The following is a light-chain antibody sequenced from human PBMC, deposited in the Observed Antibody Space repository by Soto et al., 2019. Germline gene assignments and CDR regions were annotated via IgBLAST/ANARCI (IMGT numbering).Light chain of an antibody. J-gene: IGKJ4*01. V-gene: IGKV4-1*01. CDR2: WAS. CDR1: RRITSSSNNPNY. Sequence: DIVMSQSPDYLAVSLGERATVNCKSSRRITSSSNNPNYLAWYQQKPGQPPKLLIHWASTREPGVPDRFSGSGSWTDFTLTISSLQAEELATYDCQEYYTHGIAFGGGTKVDIK. CDR3: QEYYTHGIA.